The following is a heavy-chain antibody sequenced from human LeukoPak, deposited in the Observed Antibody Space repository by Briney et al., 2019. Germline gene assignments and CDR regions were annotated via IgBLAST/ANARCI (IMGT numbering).Heavy chain of an antibody. D-gene: IGHD1-14*01. CDR1: GLTFHDYA. Sequence: TGGSLRLSCAISGLTFHDYAMTWVRQAPGKGLEWVSTIVGDSSKTYYADSVKGRFTISRDNSKYMLFLHMNSLRAEDMAIYYCAKQPYNYYYLDVWGKGTTVTVSS. V-gene: IGHV3-23*01. CDR3: AKQPYNYYYLDV. J-gene: IGHJ6*03. CDR2: IVGDSSKT.